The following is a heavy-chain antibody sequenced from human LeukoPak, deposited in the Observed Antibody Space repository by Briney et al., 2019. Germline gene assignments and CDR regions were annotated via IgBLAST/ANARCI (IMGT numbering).Heavy chain of an antibody. Sequence: GGSLRLSCAASGFTFSSYAMYWVRQAPGKGLEWVSAISASGGSTYYADFVKGRFTISRDTSKNTLFLHMNSLRAEDTAVYYCAKTGIYGGYYFDYWGQGTLVTVSS. CDR3: AKTGIYGGYYFDY. V-gene: IGHV3-23*01. CDR2: ISASGGST. CDR1: GFTFSSYA. D-gene: IGHD1-26*01. J-gene: IGHJ4*02.